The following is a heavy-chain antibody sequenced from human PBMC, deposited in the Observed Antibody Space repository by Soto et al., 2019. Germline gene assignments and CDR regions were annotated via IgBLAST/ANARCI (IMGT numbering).Heavy chain of an antibody. CDR2: IWYDGSNK. Sequence: PGGSLRLSCAASGFTFSSYGMHWVRQAPGKGLEWVAVIWYDGSNKYYADSVKGRFTISRDNSKNTLYLQMNSLRAEDTAVYYCARDICVVVPAGMCGMYVWCQGTTVTVS. J-gene: IGHJ6*02. CDR3: ARDICVVVPAGMCGMYV. CDR1: GFTFSSYG. V-gene: IGHV3-33*01. D-gene: IGHD2-2*01.